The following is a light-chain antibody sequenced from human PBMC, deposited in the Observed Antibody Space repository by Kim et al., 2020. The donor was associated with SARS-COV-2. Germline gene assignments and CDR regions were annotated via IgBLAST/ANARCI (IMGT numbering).Light chain of an antibody. CDR2: RNN. J-gene: IGLJ1*01. CDR3: STWDSSLTCYV. Sequence: QAGLTQPPSVSKALGQTATLTCSGSDNVGNHGAAWLQKHQGHPPKLLSYRNNNRPSGISDRFSASRSGDTASVTITGLQPEDEADYYCSTWDSSLTCYVVGTGTEVTV. CDR1: DNVGNHG. V-gene: IGLV10-54*04.